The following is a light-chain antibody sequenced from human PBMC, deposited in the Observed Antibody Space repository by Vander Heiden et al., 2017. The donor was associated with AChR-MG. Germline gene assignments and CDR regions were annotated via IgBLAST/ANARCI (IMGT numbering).Light chain of an antibody. Sequence: QSALTQPASVPGSPGQSITISCTGTSSDVGGYNYVSCYQQHPGKAPKLMIYYVSKRPSGVSNRFSGSKSGNTASLTISGLQAEDEADYYCSSYISGSTRVFGGGTKLTVL. CDR1: SSDVGGYNY. J-gene: IGLJ2*01. V-gene: IGLV2-14*01. CDR3: SSYISGSTRV. CDR2: YVS.